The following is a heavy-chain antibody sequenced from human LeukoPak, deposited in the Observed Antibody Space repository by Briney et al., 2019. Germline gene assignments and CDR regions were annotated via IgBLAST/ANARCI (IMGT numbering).Heavy chain of an antibody. CDR1: GFTFSSYG. Sequence: GGTLRLSCAASGFTFSSYGMSWVRQAPGKGLEWVSAISGSGGSTYYADSVKGRFTISRDNSKNTLYLQMNSLRAEDTAVYYCAKSKTFLWSRGDFDYWGQGTLVTVSS. CDR2: ISGSGGST. CDR3: AKSKTFLWSRGDFDY. J-gene: IGHJ4*02. V-gene: IGHV3-23*01. D-gene: IGHD2-21*01.